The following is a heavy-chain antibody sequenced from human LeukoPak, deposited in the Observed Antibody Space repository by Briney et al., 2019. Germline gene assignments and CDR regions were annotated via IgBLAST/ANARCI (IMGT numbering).Heavy chain of an antibody. CDR1: PDSTTSHI. Sequence: SETLSLTCTVSPDSTTSHIWRWVRQPPGKGLEWIGEIHRSGSTNYNPSLQSRVTIAIDRTKNQIALELSSVTAADTAVYYCAREIVGGFSRVAYWGQGTLVTVSS. D-gene: IGHD3-16*02. CDR2: IHRSGST. V-gene: IGHV4-59*11. J-gene: IGHJ4*02. CDR3: AREIVGGFSRVAY.